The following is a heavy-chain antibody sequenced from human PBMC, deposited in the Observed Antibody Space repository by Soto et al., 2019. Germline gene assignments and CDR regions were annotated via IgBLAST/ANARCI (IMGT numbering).Heavy chain of an antibody. CDR2: INQDGSEK. CDR3: SRSLNS. J-gene: IGHJ4*02. Sequence: GGSLRLSCAASGFTFSTYWMDWVRQTPGKGLEWVANINQDGSEKNYVDSVKGRFTISRDNAENSLYLQMSSLTAEDSALYYCSRSLNSWGQGTLVTVSS. V-gene: IGHV3-7*01. CDR1: GFTFSTYW.